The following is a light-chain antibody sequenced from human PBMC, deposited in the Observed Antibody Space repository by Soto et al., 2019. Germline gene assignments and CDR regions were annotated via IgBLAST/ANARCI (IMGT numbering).Light chain of an antibody. CDR2: EVS. Sequence: QSALTQPASVSGSPGQSITISCTETSSDVGSYNLVSWYQQHPGKAPKLMIYEVSKRPSGVSNRFSGSKSGNTASLTISGLQAEDEADYYCCSYAGRGVVFGGGTKLTVL. V-gene: IGLV2-23*02. J-gene: IGLJ2*01. CDR1: SSDVGSYNL. CDR3: CSYAGRGVV.